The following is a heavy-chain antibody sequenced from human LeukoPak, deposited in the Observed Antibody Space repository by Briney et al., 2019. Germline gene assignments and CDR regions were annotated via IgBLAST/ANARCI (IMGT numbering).Heavy chain of an antibody. D-gene: IGHD6-19*01. V-gene: IGHV1-8*01. CDR3: TRGSSGRRDN. Sequence: ASVNVSCKASGYTFTSCDINWVRQAAGQGLEWMGWMNPNSGNTGYGQSFQGRITMTRDISIGTAYMELSNLTSEDTAIYYCTRGSSGRRDNWGQGTLVTVSS. CDR1: GYTFTSCD. J-gene: IGHJ4*02. CDR2: MNPNSGNT.